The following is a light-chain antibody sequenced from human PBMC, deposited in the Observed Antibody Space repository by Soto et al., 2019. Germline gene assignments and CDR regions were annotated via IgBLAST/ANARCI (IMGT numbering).Light chain of an antibody. V-gene: IGLV2-14*01. CDR3: SSYTSSSTPYV. CDR2: DVT. CDR1: SRDIGAYDY. Sequence: QSALTQPASVSGSPGQSITISCTGSSRDIGAYDYVSWYQQRPVKAPKLMIFDVTNRPSGVSDRFSGSKSGNTASLTISGLQTEDEADYYCSSYTSSSTPYVFGTGTKVT. J-gene: IGLJ1*01.